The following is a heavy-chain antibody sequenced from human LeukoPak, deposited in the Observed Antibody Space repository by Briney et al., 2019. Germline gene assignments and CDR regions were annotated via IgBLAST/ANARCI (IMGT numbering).Heavy chain of an antibody. J-gene: IGHJ4*02. D-gene: IGHD6-19*01. CDR3: AKERGRAVAGSPTDY. CDR1: GFTFNTYA. CDR2: ISGSGGGT. V-gene: IGHV3-23*01. Sequence: PGGSLRLSCVASGFTFNTYAISWVRQAPGKGLEWVSAISGSGGGTYYPDSVKGRFTISRDNSKHTLYLQMNSLRAEDTAVYYCAKERGRAVAGSPTDYWGQGTLVTVSS.